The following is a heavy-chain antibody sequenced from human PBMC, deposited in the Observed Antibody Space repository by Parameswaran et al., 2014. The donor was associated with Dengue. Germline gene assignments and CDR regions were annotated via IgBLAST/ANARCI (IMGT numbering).Heavy chain of an antibody. V-gene: IGHV6-1*01. D-gene: IGHD1-26*01. CDR3: ARYSWVNKCFDS. CDR2: TYYNSKWYN. J-gene: IGHJ4*02. Sequence: WIRQSPSRGLEWLGRTYYNSKWYNDYAVSVKSRISINPDTSKNQFSLQLNSVTPEDTAVYYCARYSWVNKCFDSWGQGTLVTVS.